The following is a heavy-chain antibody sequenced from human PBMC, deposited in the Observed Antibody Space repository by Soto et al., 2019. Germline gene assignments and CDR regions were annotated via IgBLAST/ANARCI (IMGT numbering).Heavy chain of an antibody. D-gene: IGHD3-10*01. Sequence: QVQLQQWGAGLLKPSETLSLTCAVYVGTFSDYYWTWIRQPPGKGLEWIGEINHSGSTNYNPSLKIRVTISVETSKNQFSLKLSSVTAADTAVYYCARGLLDLVRGARHGMDVWGQGTTVTVSS. J-gene: IGHJ6*02. CDR2: INHSGST. V-gene: IGHV4-34*01. CDR3: ARGLLDLVRGARHGMDV. CDR1: VGTFSDYY.